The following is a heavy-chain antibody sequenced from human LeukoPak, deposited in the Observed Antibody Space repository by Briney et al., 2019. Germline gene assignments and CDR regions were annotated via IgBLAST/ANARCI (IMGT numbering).Heavy chain of an antibody. CDR3: ASGYSYGNRFDY. CDR2: ISAYNGNT. D-gene: IGHD5-18*01. V-gene: IGHV1-18*01. J-gene: IGHJ4*02. CDR1: GGTFSRYA. Sequence: ASVKVSCKASGGTFSRYAISWVRQAPGQGLEWMGWISAYNGNTNYAQKLQGRVTMTTDTSTSTAYMEPRSLRSDDTAVYYCASGYSYGNRFDYWGQGTLVTVSS.